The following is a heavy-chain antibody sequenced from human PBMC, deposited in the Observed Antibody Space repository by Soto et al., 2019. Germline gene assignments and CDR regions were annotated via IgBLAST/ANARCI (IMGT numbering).Heavy chain of an antibody. CDR3: ARSRGTCYSAGCYYFPMAV. J-gene: IGHJ6*02. CDR1: GFTFSNFY. CDR2: ISGTSHDT. V-gene: IGHV3-11*05. D-gene: IGHD2-15*01. Sequence: QVQLVESGGGLVKPGGSLRLSCEASGFTFSNFYMSWIRQAPGKGLEWVSYISGTSHDTNYADSVKGRITISRDNAKNSLHMQMNSLRAEDTAVYYAARSRGTCYSAGCYYFPMAVWGQWTTVTVSS.